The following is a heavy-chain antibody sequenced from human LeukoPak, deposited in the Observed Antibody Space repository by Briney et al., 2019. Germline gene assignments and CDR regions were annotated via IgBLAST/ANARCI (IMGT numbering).Heavy chain of an antibody. D-gene: IGHD6-13*01. CDR3: TTPVPYSSSWHGDAFDL. CDR2: IKSKTDGGTT. J-gene: IGHJ3*01. CDR1: GFTFSNAW. V-gene: IGHV3-15*01. Sequence: RPGGSPRLSCAASGFTFSNAWMSWVRQAPGKGLEWVGRIKSKTDGGTTDYAAPVKGRFTISRDDSKNTLYLQMNSLKTEDTAVYYCTTPVPYSSSWHGDAFDLWGQGTMVTVSS.